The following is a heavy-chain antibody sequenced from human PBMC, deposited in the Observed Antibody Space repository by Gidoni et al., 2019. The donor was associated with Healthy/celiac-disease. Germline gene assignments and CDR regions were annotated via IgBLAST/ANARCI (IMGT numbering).Heavy chain of an antibody. V-gene: IGHV1-8*01. J-gene: IGHJ5*02. CDR1: GYNFPSYD. CDR3: ARIPSGDYVSYWFDP. D-gene: IGHD4-17*01. CDR2: MNPNSGNT. Sequence: EVKKPGASVKVSCKASGYNFPSYDINWVRQATGQGLEWMGWMNPNSGNTGYAQKFQGRVTMTRNTSISTAYMELSSLRSEDTAVYYCARIPSGDYVSYWFDPWGQGTLVTVSS.